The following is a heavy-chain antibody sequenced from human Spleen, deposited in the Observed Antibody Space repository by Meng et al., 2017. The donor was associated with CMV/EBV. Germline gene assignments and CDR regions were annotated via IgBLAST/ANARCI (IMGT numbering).Heavy chain of an antibody. CDR2: MNPSSGNT. D-gene: IGHD6-6*01. Sequence: ASVKVSCKTSGYPFTSLDVNWVRQATGQGLEWMGWMNPSSGNTGYAQKFQGRVTLTRNTTTSTTYMELRSLRSEDTAIYYCASQILHSRSSHFPHYYAMDVWGQGTTVPSP. V-gene: IGHV1-8*02. CDR1: GYPFTSLD. CDR3: ASQILHSRSSHFPHYYAMDV. J-gene: IGHJ6*02.